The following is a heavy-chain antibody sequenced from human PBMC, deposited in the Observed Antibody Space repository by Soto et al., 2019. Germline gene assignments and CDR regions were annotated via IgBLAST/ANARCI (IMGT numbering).Heavy chain of an antibody. CDR3: ARGMYCSGGSCYSGRGFYYYYGMDV. J-gene: IGHJ6*02. D-gene: IGHD2-15*01. CDR2: INHSGST. CDR1: GGSFSFYY. Sequence: SXTLSLTRSVDGGSFSFYYWSWIRQPPVKGLEWVGEINHSGSTNYNPYLKSRVTISVDTSKNQFSLKLSSVTAADTAVYYCARGMYCSGGSCYSGRGFYYYYGMDVWGQGTTVTVSS. V-gene: IGHV4-34*01.